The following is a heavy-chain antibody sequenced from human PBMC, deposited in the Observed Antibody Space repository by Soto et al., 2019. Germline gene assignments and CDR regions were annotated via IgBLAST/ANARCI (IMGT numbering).Heavy chain of an antibody. Sequence: EVQLVESGGGLVQPWGSLRLSCAASGFTFSSYNMNWVRQAPGKGLEWVAYISSSSETIYYADSVKGRFTISRDNAKQSVLLQMRSLRHPATAVYYCARDEENVVLEAATPCFSCMDVWGQGTTVTVPS. V-gene: IGHV3-48*02. D-gene: IGHD2-15*01. J-gene: IGHJ6*02. CDR3: ARDEENVVLEAATPCFSCMDV. CDR1: GFTFSSYN. CDR2: ISSSSETI.